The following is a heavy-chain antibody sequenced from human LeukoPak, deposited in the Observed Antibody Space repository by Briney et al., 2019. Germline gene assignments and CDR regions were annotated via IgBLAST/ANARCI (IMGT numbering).Heavy chain of an antibody. CDR1: GGSISGFY. Sequence: PSETLSLTCTVSGGSISGFYWSWIRQPPGKGLEWIGYIYYSGNTNYNPSLKSRVTISVDTSKNQFSLKMKSVTAADTAVYYCASGSTVANYFDYWGQGTLVTVSS. CDR2: IYYSGNT. D-gene: IGHD4-23*01. J-gene: IGHJ4*02. V-gene: IGHV4-59*08. CDR3: ASGSTVANYFDY.